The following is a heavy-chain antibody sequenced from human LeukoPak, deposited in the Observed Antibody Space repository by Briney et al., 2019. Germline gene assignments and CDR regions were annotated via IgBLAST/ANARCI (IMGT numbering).Heavy chain of an antibody. J-gene: IGHJ4*02. CDR3: AKVDDYYGSGSYFDY. D-gene: IGHD3-10*01. Sequence: PGGSLRLSCAASGFTFSSYGMHWVRQAPGKGLEWVSAITTSGGSTYSADSVKGRFTISRDNSKNTLYLQMNSLRAEDTAVYYCAKVDDYYGSGSYFDYWGQGTLVTVSS. CDR2: ITTSGGST. V-gene: IGHV3-NL1*01. CDR1: GFTFSSYG.